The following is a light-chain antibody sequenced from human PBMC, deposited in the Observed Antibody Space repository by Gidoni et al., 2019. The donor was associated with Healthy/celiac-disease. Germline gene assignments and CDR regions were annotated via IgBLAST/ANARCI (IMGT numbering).Light chain of an antibody. V-gene: IGKV1-33*01. CDR3: QQYDNLPPPT. CDR2: DAS. J-gene: IGKJ2*01. CDR1: QDISNY. Sequence: DIQMIQSPSSLSASVGDRVTITCQASQDISNYLNWYQQKPGKAPKLLVYDASNLETGVPSRFSGSGSGTDFTFTISSLQPVDIATYYCQQYDNLPPPTFGQXTKLEIK.